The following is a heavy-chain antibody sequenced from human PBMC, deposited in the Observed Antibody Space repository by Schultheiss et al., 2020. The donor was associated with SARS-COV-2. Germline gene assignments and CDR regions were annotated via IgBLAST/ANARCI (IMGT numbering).Heavy chain of an antibody. V-gene: IGHV3-23*01. J-gene: IGHJ4*02. CDR3: ARRPTGQGFGVVIPFDY. D-gene: IGHD3-3*01. CDR1: GFTFSSYA. CDR2: ISGSGVST. Sequence: GESLKISCAASGFTFSSYAMSWVRQAPGKGLEWVSGISGSGVSTHYADSVKGRFTISRDNAKNSLYLQMNSLRAEDTAVYYCARRPTGQGFGVVIPFDYWGQGTLVTVSS.